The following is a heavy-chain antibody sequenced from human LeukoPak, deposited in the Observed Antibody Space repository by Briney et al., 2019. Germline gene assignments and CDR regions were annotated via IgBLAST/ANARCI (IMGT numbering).Heavy chain of an antibody. Sequence: ASVKVSCQASGYTFTSYDINWVRQATGQGLEWVGWISCYSGNTNYVQKFQGRVTMTTDTSTSTVYMELRSLRSDDTAVYYCVRDIATVQHQDWGQGTLVTVSS. V-gene: IGHV1-18*01. CDR2: ISCYSGNT. CDR3: VRDIATVQHQD. CDR1: GYTFTSYD. D-gene: IGHD1-1*01. J-gene: IGHJ4*02.